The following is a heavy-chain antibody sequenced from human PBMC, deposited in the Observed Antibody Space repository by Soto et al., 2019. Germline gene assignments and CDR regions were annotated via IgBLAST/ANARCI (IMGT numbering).Heavy chain of an antibody. D-gene: IGHD1-20*01. CDR1: GFTFSSYA. V-gene: IGHV3-23*01. CDR3: AKDPDQGFYKVSRGNWFDP. Sequence: EVQLLESGGGLVQPGGSLRLSCAASGFTFSSYAMSWVRQAPGKGLEWVSAISGSGGSTYYADSVKGRFTISRDNSKNTLYLQMNSLRAEDTAVYYCAKDPDQGFYKVSRGNWFDPWGQGTLVTVSS. CDR2: ISGSGGST. J-gene: IGHJ5*02.